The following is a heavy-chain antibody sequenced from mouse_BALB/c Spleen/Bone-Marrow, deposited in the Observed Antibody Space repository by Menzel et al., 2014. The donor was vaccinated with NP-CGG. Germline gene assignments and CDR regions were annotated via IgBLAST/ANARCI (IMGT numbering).Heavy chain of an antibody. Sequence: QVQLQQSGAELLKPGASVKISCKASGYTFSSYWIEWVKQRPGHGLEWIGKILPGSGNTNHNENFTGEATLTADTSSNTVYMQLSSLTSEDSAVYYCTRRGLYLCDFWGQGTTLTVSS. V-gene: IGHV1-9*01. J-gene: IGHJ2*01. D-gene: IGHD2-12*01. CDR1: GYTFSSYW. CDR3: TRRGLYLCDF. CDR2: ILPGSGNT.